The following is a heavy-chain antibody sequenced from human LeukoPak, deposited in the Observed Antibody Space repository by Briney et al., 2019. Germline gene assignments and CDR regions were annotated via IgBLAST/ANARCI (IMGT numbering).Heavy chain of an antibody. CDR1: GGSISSYY. V-gene: IGHV4-59*01. CDR2: IYYSGST. CDR3: ARQSYYGMDV. Sequence: SETLSLTCTVSGGSISSYYWSWIRQPPGKGLEWIGYIYYSGSTNYNPSLKSRVTISVDTSKNQFSLKLSSVTAADTAVYYCARQSYYGMDVWGQGTTVTVSS. J-gene: IGHJ6*02.